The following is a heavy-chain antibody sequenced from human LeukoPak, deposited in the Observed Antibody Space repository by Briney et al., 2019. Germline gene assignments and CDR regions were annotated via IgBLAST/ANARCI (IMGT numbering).Heavy chain of an antibody. V-gene: IGHV4-61*01. D-gene: IGHD6-19*01. CDR2: IYYSGST. Sequence: SETLSLTCTVPGGSFSSGSYYWSWIRQPPGRGLEWIAYIYYSGSTNYNPSLKSRVTISVDTSKNQFSLKLSSVTAADTAVYYCARSGRAVAGTYYWGQGTLVTVSS. CDR1: GGSFSSGSYY. CDR3: ARSGRAVAGTYY. J-gene: IGHJ4*02.